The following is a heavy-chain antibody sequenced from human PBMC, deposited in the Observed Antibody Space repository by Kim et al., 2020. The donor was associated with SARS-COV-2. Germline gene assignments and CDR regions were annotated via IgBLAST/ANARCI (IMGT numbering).Heavy chain of an antibody. V-gene: IGHV4-59*08. CDR3: ARHGGYCSGGSCYWYLSNYYYYYGMDV. D-gene: IGHD2-15*01. CDR2: IYYSGST. Sequence: SETLSLTCTVSGGSISSYYWSWIRQPPGKGLEWIGYIYYSGSTNYNPSLKSRVTISVDTSKNQFSLKLSSVTAADTAVYYCARHGGYCSGGSCYWYLSNYYYYYGMDVWGQGTTVTVSS. CDR1: GGSISSYY. J-gene: IGHJ6*02.